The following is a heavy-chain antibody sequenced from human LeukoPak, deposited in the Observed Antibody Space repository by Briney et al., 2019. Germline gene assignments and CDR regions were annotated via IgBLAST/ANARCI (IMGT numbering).Heavy chain of an antibody. D-gene: IGHD3-10*01. J-gene: IGHJ4*02. CDR3: VRDGIRDIPGIITIRYDY. Sequence: GGSLRLSCSASAFTFSLYWMTWVRQAPGKGLEWVATIKEDGTDKYYVDSVRGRFTISRDNADNSLNLQMNSLTAEDTALYYCVRDGIRDIPGIITIRYDYWGQGTLVTVSS. CDR1: AFTFSLYW. V-gene: IGHV3-7*05. CDR2: IKEDGTDK.